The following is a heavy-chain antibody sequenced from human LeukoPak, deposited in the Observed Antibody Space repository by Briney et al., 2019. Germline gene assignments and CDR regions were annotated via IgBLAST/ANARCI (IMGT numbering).Heavy chain of an antibody. CDR2: IYISGST. D-gene: IGHD4/OR15-4a*01. J-gene: IGHJ4*02. CDR1: GASINSHY. Sequence: SEALSLTCSVSGASINSHYWTWIRQPAGKGLEWIGRIYISGSTDYSPTLESRVTMSLDTSKNQFSLNLISVTAADTAVYYRARALNPLTGTYYFDYWGQGTLVTVSS. CDR3: ARALNPLTGTYYFDY. V-gene: IGHV4-4*07.